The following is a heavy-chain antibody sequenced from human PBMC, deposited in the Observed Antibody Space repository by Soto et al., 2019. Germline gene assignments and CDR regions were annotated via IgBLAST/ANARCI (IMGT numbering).Heavy chain of an antibody. Sequence: PSETLSLTCTVSGGSISSSSYYWGWIRQPPGKGLEWIGSIYYSGSTYYNPALKSRVTISVDTSKNEFSLKLISVTAPDTALYYCGRRNSNDVYFDYWGQGTLVTVSS. CDR3: GRRNSNDVYFDY. V-gene: IGHV4-39*01. D-gene: IGHD1-1*01. J-gene: IGHJ4*02. CDR1: GGSISSSSYY. CDR2: IYYSGST.